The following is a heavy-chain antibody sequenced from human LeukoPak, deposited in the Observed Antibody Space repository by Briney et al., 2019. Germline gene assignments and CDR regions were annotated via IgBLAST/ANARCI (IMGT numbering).Heavy chain of an antibody. D-gene: IGHD6-13*01. V-gene: IGHV1-2*02. CDR1: GYTLTELS. J-gene: IGHJ4*02. Sequence: ASVKVSCKVSGYTLTELSMHWVRQAPGKGLEWMGWINPNSGGTNYAQKFQGRVTMTRDTSISTAYMELSRLRSDDTAVYYCARDRSSIAAAGTFDYWGQGTLVTVSS. CDR2: INPNSGGT. CDR3: ARDRSSIAAAGTFDY.